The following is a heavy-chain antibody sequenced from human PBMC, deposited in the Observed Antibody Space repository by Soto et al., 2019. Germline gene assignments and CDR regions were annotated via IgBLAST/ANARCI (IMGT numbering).Heavy chain of an antibody. CDR1: GFTVSNNY. D-gene: IGHD6-25*01. CDR3: GTPAGGGGY. CDR2: IYSGGYT. J-gene: IGHJ4*02. Sequence: EVQLVESGGGLIQPGGSLRLSCAVSGFTVSNNYMSWVRQAPGKGLEGVSVIYSGGYTAYGDSVKGRFTISRDNSKKPLYLQKKSLGAPGPAVFSWGTPAGGGGYWGQGTLVTVSS. V-gene: IGHV3-53*01.